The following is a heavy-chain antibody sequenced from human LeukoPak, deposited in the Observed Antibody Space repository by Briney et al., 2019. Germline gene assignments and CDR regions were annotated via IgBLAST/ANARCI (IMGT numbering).Heavy chain of an antibody. CDR3: QGSGSSSP. CDR1: GFTFSNAW. V-gene: IGHV3-15*01. CDR2: IKSKTDGGTT. D-gene: IGHD6-6*01. J-gene: IGHJ2*01. Sequence: GGSLRLSCEASGFTFSNAWMSWVRQAPGKGLEWAGRIKSKTDGGTTDYAAPVKGRFTISRDDSKNTLYLQMNSLKTEDTAVYYCQGSGSSSPWGRGTLVTVSS.